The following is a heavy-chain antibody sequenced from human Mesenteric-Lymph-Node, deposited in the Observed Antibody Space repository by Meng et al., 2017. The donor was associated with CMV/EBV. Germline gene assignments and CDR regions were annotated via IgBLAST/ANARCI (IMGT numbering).Heavy chain of an antibody. D-gene: IGHD6-13*01. Sequence: ASVKVSCKASGYTFTNYDINWVRLATGQGLEWMGWMNPNNGYGGLAQKFQGRVTMTRITSTNTAYMEVRSLRSEDTAVYYCARGPSSSSWCYYHYYGMDIWGQGTTVTVSS. J-gene: IGHJ6*02. CDR1: GYTFTNYD. CDR3: ARGPSSSSWCYYHYYGMDI. V-gene: IGHV1-8*01. CDR2: MNPNNGYG.